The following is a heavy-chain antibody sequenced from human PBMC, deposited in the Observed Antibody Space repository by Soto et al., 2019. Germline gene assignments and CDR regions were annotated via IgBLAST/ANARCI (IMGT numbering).Heavy chain of an antibody. CDR1: GFTFSNAW. D-gene: IGHD6-13*01. CDR2: IKSKTDGGTT. Sequence: EVQLVESGGGLVKPGGSLRLSCAASGFTFSNAWMSWVRQAPGKGLEWVGRIKSKTDGGTTDYAAPVKGRFTISRDDSKNTLYLQMNSLKTEDTAVYYCTTQDSSSWYVLDFGGVWGQGTLVTVSS. J-gene: IGHJ4*02. CDR3: TTQDSSSWYVLDFGGV. V-gene: IGHV3-15*01.